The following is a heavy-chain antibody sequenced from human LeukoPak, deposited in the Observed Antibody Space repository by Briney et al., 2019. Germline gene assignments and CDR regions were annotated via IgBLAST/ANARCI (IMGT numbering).Heavy chain of an antibody. V-gene: IGHV3-9*01. CDR3: AKDWSYDSSGYHLDY. CDR2: ISWNSGSI. CDR1: GFTFDDYA. Sequence: GRSLRLSCAASGFTFDDYAMHWVRQAPGKGLEWVSGISWNSGSIGYADSVKGRFTISRDNAKNSLYLQMNSLRAEDTALYCCAKDWSYDSSGYHLDYWGQGTLVTVSS. D-gene: IGHD3-22*01. J-gene: IGHJ4*02.